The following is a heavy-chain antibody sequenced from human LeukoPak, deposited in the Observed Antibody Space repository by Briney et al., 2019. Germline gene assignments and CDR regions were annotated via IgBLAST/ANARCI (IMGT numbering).Heavy chain of an antibody. CDR3: ARRRVVPAADYFDY. CDR2: IYYSGST. Sequence: PSETLSLTCTVSGGSISSGGYYWSWIRQHPGKGLEWIGYIYYSGSTYYNPSLKSRVTISVDTSKNQFSLKLSSVTAADTAVYYCARRRVVPAADYFDYWGQGTLVTVSS. V-gene: IGHV4-31*03. CDR1: GGSISSGGYY. J-gene: IGHJ4*02. D-gene: IGHD2-2*01.